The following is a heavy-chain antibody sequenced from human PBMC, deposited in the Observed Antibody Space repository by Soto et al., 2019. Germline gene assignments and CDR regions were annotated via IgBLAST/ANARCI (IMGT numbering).Heavy chain of an antibody. J-gene: IGHJ6*02. CDR3: ARDPLDGMDV. V-gene: IGHV4-30-4*01. CDR2: IYHTGNT. Sequence: QVQLHQSGPGLVKPSHTLSLECTVIGGSVNTGDNYWSWVRQSPGRGLEWIGYIYHTGNTFYNPALENRVTMSVDASKNQFSLTLTSVTAAETAVYFSARDPLDGMDVWGQGTNVTVSS. CDR1: GGSVNTGDNY.